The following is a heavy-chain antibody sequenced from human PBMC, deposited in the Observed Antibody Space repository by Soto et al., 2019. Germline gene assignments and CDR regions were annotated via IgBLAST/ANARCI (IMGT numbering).Heavy chain of an antibody. J-gene: IGHJ6*03. CDR2: XNPNSGNT. CDR3: XXXXXXXXXXXXXXXXXXYMDV. CDR1: GYTFTSYD. V-gene: IGHV1-8*01. Sequence: QVQLVQSGAEVKKPGASVKVSCKASGYTFTSYDINWVRQATGQGLEWMGWXNPNSGNTGYAQKFQGRVTMTRNTXXXXXXXXXXXXXXXXXXXXXXXXXXXXXXXXXXXXXXXXYMDVWGKGTTVTVSS.